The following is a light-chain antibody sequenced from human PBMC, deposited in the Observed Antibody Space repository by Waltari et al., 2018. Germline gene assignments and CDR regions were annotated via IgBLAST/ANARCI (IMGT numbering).Light chain of an antibody. CDR3: QQRSDWPLA. V-gene: IGKV3-11*01. CDR2: DAS. CDR1: QSISTY. J-gene: IGKJ4*01. Sequence: EIVLTQSPATLSLSPGERATLSCRASQSISTYLAWYHQRPGQAPRLLIYDASNRASGIPARVSGSGSGTDFTLTISSLEPEDFAVYYCQQRSDWPLAFGGGTKVEI.